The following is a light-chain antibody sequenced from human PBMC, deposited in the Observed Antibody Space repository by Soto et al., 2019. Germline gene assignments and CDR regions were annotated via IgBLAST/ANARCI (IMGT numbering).Light chain of an antibody. CDR2: DAS. V-gene: IGKV1-5*01. Sequence: DVRMAQSPATVSASVGDRVTITCRASQSISSWLAWYQQKPGKAPKLLIYDASSLESGVPSRFSGSGSGTEFTLTISNLQPDDFATYYCQQYDNYPLTFGGGTKVDIK. J-gene: IGKJ4*01. CDR1: QSISSW. CDR3: QQYDNYPLT.